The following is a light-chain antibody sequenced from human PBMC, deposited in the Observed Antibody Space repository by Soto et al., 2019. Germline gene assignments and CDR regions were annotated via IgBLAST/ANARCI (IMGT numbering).Light chain of an antibody. CDR3: QQYGNSPYT. CDR2: AAS. J-gene: IGKJ2*01. V-gene: IGKV3-20*01. Sequence: EIVLTQSPGTLSLSPGERATLSCRASQSVSSSYLAWYQQRPGQAPRLLIYAASSRATGIADRFSGSGSGTDFTLTISRLEPEDFALYYCQQYGNSPYTFGQGTKLEIK. CDR1: QSVSSSY.